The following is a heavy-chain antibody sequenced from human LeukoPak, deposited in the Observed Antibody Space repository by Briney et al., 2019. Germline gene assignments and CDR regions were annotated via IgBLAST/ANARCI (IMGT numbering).Heavy chain of an antibody. Sequence: GGSLRLSCAASGFTFSSYGMHWVRQAPGKGLEWVAVIWYDGSNKYYADSVKGRFTISRDNSKNTLYQQMNSLRAEDTAVYYCATSPADYGDYDFPLWGQGTLVTVSS. CDR3: ATSPADYGDYDFPL. D-gene: IGHD4-17*01. V-gene: IGHV3-33*01. J-gene: IGHJ4*02. CDR2: IWYDGSNK. CDR1: GFTFSSYG.